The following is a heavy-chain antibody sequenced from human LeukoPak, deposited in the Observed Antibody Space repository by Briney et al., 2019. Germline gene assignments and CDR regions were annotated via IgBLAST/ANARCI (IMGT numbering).Heavy chain of an antibody. CDR2: IRHNGNT. V-gene: IGHV4-39*01. Sequence: APETLSLTCTVSGGSISSNAYYCSWIRQPPGKGLEWVGYIRHNGNTYYNPYLNSRVTISVNTYKNQFSLKLSSVTATDTAVYYCARQGVRYKDAFDIWGQGTLVTASP. CDR3: ARQGVRYKDAFDI. J-gene: IGHJ3*02. D-gene: IGHD3-9*01. CDR1: GGSISSNAYY.